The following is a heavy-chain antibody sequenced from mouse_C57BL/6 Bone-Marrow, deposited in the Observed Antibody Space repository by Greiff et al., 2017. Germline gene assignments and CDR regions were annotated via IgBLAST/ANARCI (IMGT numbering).Heavy chain of an antibody. Sequence: VQLKQSGAELVKPGASVKLSCTASGFNIKDYYMHWVKQRTEQGLEWIGRIDPEDGDTKYAPKFQGKATITADTSSNTAYLQLSSLTSEDTAVYYCARSIYYYGSSSWFAYWGQGTLVTVSA. CDR3: ARSIYYYGSSSWFAY. V-gene: IGHV14-2*01. J-gene: IGHJ3*01. D-gene: IGHD1-1*01. CDR2: IDPEDGDT. CDR1: GFNIKDYY.